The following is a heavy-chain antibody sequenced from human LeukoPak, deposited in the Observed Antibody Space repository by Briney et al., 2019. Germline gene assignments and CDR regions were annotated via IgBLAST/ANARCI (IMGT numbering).Heavy chain of an antibody. CDR3: ARVGRPKYYYDSNDAFDI. D-gene: IGHD3-22*01. Sequence: GESLKISCKGSGYSFTSYWIGWVRQAPGQGLEWMGWISAYNGNTNYAQKLQGRVTMTTDTSTSTAYMELRSLRSDDTAVYYCARVGRPKYYYDSNDAFDIWGQGTMVTVSS. CDR2: ISAYNGNT. CDR1: GYSFTSYW. V-gene: IGHV1-18*04. J-gene: IGHJ3*02.